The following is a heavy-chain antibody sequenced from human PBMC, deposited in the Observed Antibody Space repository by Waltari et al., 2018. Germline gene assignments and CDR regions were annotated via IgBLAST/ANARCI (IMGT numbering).Heavy chain of an antibody. V-gene: IGHV4-4*07. J-gene: IGHJ3*02. CDR1: GGSIRSYY. CDR3: ARVGGYPLGAFDI. Sequence: QVQLQESGPGLVKPSETLSLTCTVSGGSIRSYYWSWIRQPAGKGLEWMGNSYIRESAINNPSRKGRVTMSLDTSKNQFSLRFNSVTAADTAVYYCARVGGYPLGAFDIWGQGTMVTVSS. D-gene: IGHD3-16*02. CDR2: SYIRESA.